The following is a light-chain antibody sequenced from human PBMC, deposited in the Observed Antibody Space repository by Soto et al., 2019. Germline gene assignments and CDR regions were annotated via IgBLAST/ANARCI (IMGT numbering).Light chain of an antibody. J-gene: IGKJ2*01. CDR2: GVS. CDR1: QSVSSK. V-gene: IGKV3-15*01. Sequence: EIVMTQSPATLSVSPGGRATLSCRASQSVSSKLAWFQQKPGQAPSLLIYGVSTRATGVPVRFSGSGSGTEFTLTINSLQSEDFAVYYCQQYNNWPHTFGQGTKVDIK. CDR3: QQYNNWPHT.